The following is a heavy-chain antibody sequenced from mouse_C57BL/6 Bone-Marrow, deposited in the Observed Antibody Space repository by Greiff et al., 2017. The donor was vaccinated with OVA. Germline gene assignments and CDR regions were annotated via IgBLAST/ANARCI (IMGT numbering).Heavy chain of an antibody. Sequence: VQLQQSGPVLVKPGASVKMSCKASGYTFTDYYMNWVKQSHGKSLEWIGVINPYNGGTSYNQKFKGKATLTVDKSSSTAYMELNSLTSEDSAVYYCARRRYSNYEGYFDVWGTGTTVTVSS. J-gene: IGHJ1*03. V-gene: IGHV1-19*01. CDR2: INPYNGGT. CDR3: ARRRYSNYEGYFDV. CDR1: GYTFTDYY. D-gene: IGHD2-5*01.